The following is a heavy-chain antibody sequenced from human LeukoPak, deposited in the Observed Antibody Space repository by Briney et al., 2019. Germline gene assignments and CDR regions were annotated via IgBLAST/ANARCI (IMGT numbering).Heavy chain of an antibody. CDR2: INHSGYT. Sequence: PSETLSLTCAVSGVSFNDDYCSWVRQTPSKGVVWIAEINHSGYTNDSPSLKRRVTLSIATSRKQFSLNLRSVTVADTGIYYCTRMTTGHDYWGQGTLVTVSS. J-gene: IGHJ4*02. D-gene: IGHD4-17*01. V-gene: IGHV4-34*01. CDR1: GVSFNDDY. CDR3: TRMTTGHDY.